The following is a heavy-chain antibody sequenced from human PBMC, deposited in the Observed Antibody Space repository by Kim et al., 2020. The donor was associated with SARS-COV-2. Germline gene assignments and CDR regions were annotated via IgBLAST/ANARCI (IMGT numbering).Heavy chain of an antibody. V-gene: IGHV3-33*01. CDR3: AGAFGDYGLEY. D-gene: IGHD4-17*01. J-gene: IGHJ4*02. CDR1: GFIFSRYG. Sequence: GGSLRLSCAASGFIFSRYGMHWVRQAPGKGLEWVAVIWYDGSSKNYADSVKGRFTISRDNSKNTLYLQMNSLRVEDTAVYYCAGAFGDYGLEYWGQGTLVTVSS. CDR2: IWYDGSSK.